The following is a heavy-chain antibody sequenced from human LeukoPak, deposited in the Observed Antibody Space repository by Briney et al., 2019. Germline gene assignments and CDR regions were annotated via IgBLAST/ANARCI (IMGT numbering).Heavy chain of an antibody. CDR2: ISISTSYI. D-gene: IGHD1-7*01. V-gene: IGHV3-21*04. Sequence: PGGSLRLSCAASGFIFSDYSMNWVRQAPGKGLEWVASISISTSYIDYADSVKGRFTISRDNSKNTLYLQMNSLRAEDTAVYYCAKSQGLSNWNYAGDYWGQGTLVTVSS. CDR1: GFIFSDYS. CDR3: AKSQGLSNWNYAGDY. J-gene: IGHJ4*02.